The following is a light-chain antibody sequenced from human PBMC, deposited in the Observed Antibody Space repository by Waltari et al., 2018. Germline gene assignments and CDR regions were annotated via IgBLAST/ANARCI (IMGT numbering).Light chain of an antibody. CDR2: YKSDSET. CDR1: SDVHVSPSW. Sequence: QAVLTQPSSLSASPGASASLTCTLRSDVHVSPSWLYWYQQKPGSPPQILLSYKSDSETQQGSGVPSRFSGSKDASANAGILLISGLQSEDEADYYCMIWRSSAWVFGGGTKLTVL. V-gene: IGLV5-45*02. J-gene: IGLJ3*02. CDR3: MIWRSSAWV.